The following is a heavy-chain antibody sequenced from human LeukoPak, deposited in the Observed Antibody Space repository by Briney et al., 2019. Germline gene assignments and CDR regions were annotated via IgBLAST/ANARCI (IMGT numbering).Heavy chain of an antibody. D-gene: IGHD2/OR15-2a*01. Sequence: PGGSLRLSCAASGFTVSSNYMSWVRQAPGKGLEWVSVIYSGGSTYYADSVKGRFTISRDNSKNTLYLQMNSLRAEDTAVYYCASNSDQIYYYYYYMDVWGKGTTVTISS. V-gene: IGHV3-66*01. CDR2: IYSGGST. CDR3: ASNSDQIYYYYYYMDV. CDR1: GFTVSSNY. J-gene: IGHJ6*03.